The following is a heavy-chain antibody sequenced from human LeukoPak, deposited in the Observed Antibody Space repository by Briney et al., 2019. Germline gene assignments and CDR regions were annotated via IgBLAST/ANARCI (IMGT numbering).Heavy chain of an antibody. CDR3: ARGPPPDFDY. CDR1: GDSISNYY. Sequence: SETLSLTCTVSGDSISNYYWSWIRQPAGKGLEWIGRIYTSGSTDYNPSLKSRVTMSVDTSKNQFSLKVNSVTAADTAVYYCARGPPPDFDYWGLGALVTVSS. V-gene: IGHV4-4*07. CDR2: IYTSGST. J-gene: IGHJ4*02.